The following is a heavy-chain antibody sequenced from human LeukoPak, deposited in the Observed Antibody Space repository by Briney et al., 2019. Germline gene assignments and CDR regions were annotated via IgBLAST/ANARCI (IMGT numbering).Heavy chain of an antibody. CDR1: GYTFTSYY. CDR2: INPSGGST. J-gene: IGHJ6*02. CDR3: ARGHCSSTSCYWPYYYYYGVDV. Sequence: GASVKVSCKASGYTFTSYYMHWVRQAPGQGLEWMGIINPSGGSTSYAQKFQGRVTMTRNTSISTAYMELSSLRSEDTAVYYCARGHCSSTSCYWPYYYYYGVDVWGQGTTVTVSS. D-gene: IGHD2-2*01. V-gene: IGHV1-46*01.